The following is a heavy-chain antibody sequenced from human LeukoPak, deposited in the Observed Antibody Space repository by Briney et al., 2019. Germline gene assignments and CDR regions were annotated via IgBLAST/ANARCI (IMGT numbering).Heavy chain of an antibody. J-gene: IGHJ4*02. Sequence: GGFLRLSCAASGFTFSHYWMTWVRQAPGKGLEWVAQINQDGSEEYYMDSVKARFTIYRDNAKNSVFLQMNSLRAEDTAVYYCVRDGGVSGYDLLDYWGQGTLVTVSS. CDR3: VRDGGVSGYDLLDY. CDR2: INQDGSEE. CDR1: GFTFSHYW. D-gene: IGHD5-12*01. V-gene: IGHV3-7*01.